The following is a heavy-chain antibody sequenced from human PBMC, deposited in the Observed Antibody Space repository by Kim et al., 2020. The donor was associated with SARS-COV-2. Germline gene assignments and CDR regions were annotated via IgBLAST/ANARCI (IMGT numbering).Heavy chain of an antibody. D-gene: IGHD4-17*01. CDR3: ARVAHDYGDYDYFDY. Sequence: PSLKRRVTISVDTSKNQFSLKLSSVTAADTAVYYCARVAHDYGDYDYFDYWGQGTLVTVSS. J-gene: IGHJ4*02. V-gene: IGHV4-61*02.